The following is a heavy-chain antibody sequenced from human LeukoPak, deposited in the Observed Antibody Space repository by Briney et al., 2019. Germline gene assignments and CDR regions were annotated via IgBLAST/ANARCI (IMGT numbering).Heavy chain of an antibody. CDR1: GFTFSSYA. CDR2: ISGSGGST. D-gene: IGHD3-22*01. V-gene: IGHV3-23*01. Sequence: GGSLRLSCAASGFTFSSYAMSWVRQAPGEGLEWVSAISGSGGSTYYADSVKGRFTISRDNSKNTLYLQMNSLRAEDTAVYYCAKQAYYYDSSGYYFDYWGQGTLVTVSS. CDR3: AKQAYYYDSSGYYFDY. J-gene: IGHJ4*02.